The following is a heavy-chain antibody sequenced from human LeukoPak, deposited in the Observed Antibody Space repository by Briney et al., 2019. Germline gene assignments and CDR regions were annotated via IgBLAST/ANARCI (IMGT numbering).Heavy chain of an antibody. CDR2: ISYDGSNE. J-gene: IGHJ4*02. CDR3: AKGPAPRLGEFSYHALVDY. Sequence: GGSLRLSCVASGFTFSSYGMHWVRQAPGKGLEWVAFISYDGSNENIADSVKGRFIISRDNSKNTLYLQMNSLRAEDTAVYYCAKGPAPRLGEFSYHALVDYWGQGTLVTVSS. V-gene: IGHV3-30*18. CDR1: GFTFSSYG. D-gene: IGHD3-16*02.